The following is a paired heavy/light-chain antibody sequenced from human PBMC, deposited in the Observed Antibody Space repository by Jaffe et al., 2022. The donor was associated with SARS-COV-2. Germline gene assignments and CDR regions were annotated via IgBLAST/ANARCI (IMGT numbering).Heavy chain of an antibody. D-gene: IGHD4-17*01. V-gene: IGHV4-31*11. CDR1: GTPFRNGYY. J-gene: IGHJ4*02. Sequence: QVQLRESGPGFVKPSQTLSLTCAVSGTPFRNGYYWTWIRQRPGEGLEWIAYIYYSGTPYYNPSLQSRVTISGDTSENHFSLKLISVTAADTAVYFCARCDGGAGPNFDSWGQGTLVTVSS. CDR2: IYYSGTP. CDR3: ARCDGGAGPNFDS.
Light chain of an antibody. J-gene: IGKJ4*01. CDR1: HSVGTY. CDR2: DVS. V-gene: IGKV3-11*01. CDR3: QVRGDWPPLLT. Sequence: EIVLTQSPATLSLSPGERATLSCRASHSVGTYLVWYQQKPGQAPTLLIYDVSKRPTGIPARFSGSGSGTDFTLTINSLEPEDFAVYYCQVRGDWPPLLTFGGGTKVEIK.